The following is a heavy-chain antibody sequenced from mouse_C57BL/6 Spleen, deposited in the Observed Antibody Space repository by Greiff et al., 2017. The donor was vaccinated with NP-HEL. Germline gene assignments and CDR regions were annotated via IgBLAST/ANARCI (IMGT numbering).Heavy chain of an antibody. Sequence: EVKLEESGGGLVQPKGSLKLSCAASGFSFNTYAMNWVRQAPGKGLEWVARIRSKSNNYATYYADSVKDRFTISRDDSESMLYLQMNNLKTEDTAMYYCVRESYDYEIWFAYWGQGTLVTVSA. CDR3: VRESYDYEIWFAY. CDR1: GFSFNTYA. CDR2: IRSKSNNYAT. J-gene: IGHJ3*01. D-gene: IGHD2-4*01. V-gene: IGHV10-1*01.